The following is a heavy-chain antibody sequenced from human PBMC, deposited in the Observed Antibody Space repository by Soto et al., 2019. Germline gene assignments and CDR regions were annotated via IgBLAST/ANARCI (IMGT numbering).Heavy chain of an antibody. CDR1: GFTFSSYA. D-gene: IGHD3-10*01. CDR2: IWHDGRND. V-gene: IGHV3-33*08. J-gene: IGHJ5*02. CDR3: ARDPLGGFGSPYNWFDP. Sequence: GGSLRLSCGASGFTFSSYAIHWIRQAPGKGLEWVAVIWHDGRNDFYADSVKGRFVISRDNSNSTLYLQMNSLRAEDTAVYYCARDPLGGFGSPYNWFDPWGQGTRVTVSS.